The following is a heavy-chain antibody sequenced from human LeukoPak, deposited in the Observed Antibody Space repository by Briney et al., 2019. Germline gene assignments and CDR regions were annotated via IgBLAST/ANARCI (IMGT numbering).Heavy chain of an antibody. D-gene: IGHD3-10*01. CDR1: GGSISSSSYY. V-gene: IGHV4-39*07. J-gene: IGHJ5*02. CDR3: ARDRAILWFGEAPFDP. Sequence: SETLSLTCTVSGGSISSSSYYWGWIRQPPGKGLEWIGSIYYSGSTYYNPSLKSRVTISVDTSKNQFSLKLSSVTAADTAVYYCARDRAILWFGEAPFDPWGQGTLVTVSS. CDR2: IYYSGST.